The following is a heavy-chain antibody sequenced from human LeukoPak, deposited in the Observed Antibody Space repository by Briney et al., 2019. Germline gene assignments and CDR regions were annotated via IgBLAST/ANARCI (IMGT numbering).Heavy chain of an antibody. CDR3: ARARAVAGFAP. CDR2: IYYSGST. D-gene: IGHD6-19*01. J-gene: IGHJ5*02. CDR1: GGSISSYY. Sequence: SETLSLTCTVSGGSISSYYWSWIRQPPGKGLEWIGYIYYSGSTNYNPSLKSRVTISVDTSKNQFSLKLSSVTAADTAVYYCARARAVAGFAPWGQETLVTVSS. V-gene: IGHV4-59*01.